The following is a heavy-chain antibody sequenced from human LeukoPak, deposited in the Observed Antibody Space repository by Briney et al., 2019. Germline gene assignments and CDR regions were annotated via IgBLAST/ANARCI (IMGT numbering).Heavy chain of an antibody. Sequence: ASVKVSCKASGGTFSSYAISWVRQAPGQGLEWMGGIIPIFGTANYAQKFQGRVTITADKSTSTAYMELSSLRSEDMAVYYCARGGLWFGELEDPFDYWGQGTLVTVSS. CDR3: ARGGLWFGELEDPFDY. CDR2: IIPIFGTA. J-gene: IGHJ4*02. D-gene: IGHD3-10*01. CDR1: GGTFSSYA. V-gene: IGHV1-69*06.